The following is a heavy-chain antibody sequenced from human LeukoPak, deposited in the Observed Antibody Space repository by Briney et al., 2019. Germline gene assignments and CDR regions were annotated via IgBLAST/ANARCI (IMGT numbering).Heavy chain of an antibody. V-gene: IGHV4-34*01. CDR1: GGSFGGYY. CDR3: ARGIPAAYYDILTGYYDLYYYYMDV. D-gene: IGHD3-9*01. J-gene: IGHJ6*03. Sequence: PSETLSLTCAVYGGSFGGYYWSWIRQPPGKGLEWIGEINHSGSTNYNPSLKSRVTISVDTSKNQFSLKLSSVTAADTAVYYCARGIPAAYYDILTGYYDLYYYYMDVWGKGTTVTVSS. CDR2: INHSGST.